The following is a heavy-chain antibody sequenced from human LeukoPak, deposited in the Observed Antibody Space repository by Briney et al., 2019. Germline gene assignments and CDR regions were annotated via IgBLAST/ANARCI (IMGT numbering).Heavy chain of an antibody. CDR3: AREHDGVNSLWFDP. CDR1: GGSISSYY. D-gene: IGHD4-23*01. J-gene: IGHJ5*02. Sequence: SETLSLTCTVSGGSISSYYWSWVRQPPGKGLEWIGYIYYSGSTNYNPSLKSRVTISVDTSRNQFSLKLSSVTAADTAVYYCAREHDGVNSLWFDPWGQGTLVTVSS. V-gene: IGHV4-59*01. CDR2: IYYSGST.